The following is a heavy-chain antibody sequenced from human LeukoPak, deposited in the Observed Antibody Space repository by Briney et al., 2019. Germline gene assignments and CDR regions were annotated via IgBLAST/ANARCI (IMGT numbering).Heavy chain of an antibody. Sequence: GGSLRLSRAASGFTFSGAWMSWVRQAPGKGLEWVGRIKSKTDGGTTDYAAPVKGRFTISRDDSKNTLYLQMNSLKTEDTAVYYCTTFGTSWGRHYYGMDVWGKGTTVTVSS. CDR1: GFTFSGAW. V-gene: IGHV3-15*01. D-gene: IGHD2-2*01. CDR3: TTFGTSWGRHYYGMDV. CDR2: IKSKTDGGTT. J-gene: IGHJ6*04.